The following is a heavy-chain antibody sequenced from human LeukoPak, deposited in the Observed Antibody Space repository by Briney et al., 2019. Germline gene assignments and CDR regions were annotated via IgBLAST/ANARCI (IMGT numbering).Heavy chain of an antibody. CDR3: TRSGFGVGVRFDF. D-gene: IGHD3-3*01. J-gene: IGHJ4*02. Sequence: GASVKVSCKASGYTFTNYDINWERQAAGQGLEWMGWMNTNSGDTDYVQKFRGKVTMTRDTTISTAYMELSSMTYEDSAVYYCTRSGFGVGVRFDFWGQGTPVTVSS. CDR1: GYTFTNYD. V-gene: IGHV1-8*01. CDR2: MNTNSGDT.